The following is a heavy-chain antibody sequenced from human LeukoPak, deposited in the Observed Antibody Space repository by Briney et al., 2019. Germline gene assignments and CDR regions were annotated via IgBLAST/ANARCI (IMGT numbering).Heavy chain of an antibody. Sequence: SETLSLTCTVSGGSISSYYWSWIRQPPGKGLEWIGYIYYSGSTNYNPSLKSRVTISVDTSKNQFSLKLSSVTAADTAVYYCARHSAGIAAAGNDYWGQGTLVTVSS. J-gene: IGHJ4*02. CDR3: ARHSAGIAAAGNDY. V-gene: IGHV4-59*01. CDR2: IYYSGST. CDR1: GGSISSYY. D-gene: IGHD6-13*01.